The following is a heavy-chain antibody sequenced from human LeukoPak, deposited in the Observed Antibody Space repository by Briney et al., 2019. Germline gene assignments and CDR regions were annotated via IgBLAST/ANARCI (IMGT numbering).Heavy chain of an antibody. D-gene: IGHD3-3*01. J-gene: IGHJ6*03. Sequence: GGSLRLSCAASGFTFSSYGMHWVRQAPGKGLDWVAFIHHDGSNKYYADSVRGRFTISRDNSKNTLYLQMNGLRAEDTAVYYCARDRSYYDFWSGYTNYYYYYMDVWGKGTTVTVSS. CDR2: IHHDGSNK. V-gene: IGHV3-30*02. CDR3: ARDRSYYDFWSGYTNYYYYYMDV. CDR1: GFTFSSYG.